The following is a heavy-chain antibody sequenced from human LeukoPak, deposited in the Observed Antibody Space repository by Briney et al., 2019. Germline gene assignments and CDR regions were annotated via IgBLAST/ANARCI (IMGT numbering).Heavy chain of an antibody. Sequence: GESLKISCKGSGYSFTSYWIGWVRQMPGKGLEWMGIIYPGDSDTRYSPSFQGQVTISADKSISTAYLQWSSLKASDTAMYYCARTSSIAARMYNWFDPWGQGTLVTVSS. D-gene: IGHD6-6*01. CDR1: GYSFTSYW. CDR3: ARTSSIAARMYNWFDP. V-gene: IGHV5-51*01. J-gene: IGHJ5*02. CDR2: IYPGDSDT.